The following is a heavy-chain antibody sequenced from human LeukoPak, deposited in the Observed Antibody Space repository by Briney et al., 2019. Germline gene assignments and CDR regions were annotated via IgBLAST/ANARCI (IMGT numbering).Heavy chain of an antibody. CDR3: ARGRLDYYYYYYMDV. CDR1: GDSISNYY. Sequence: PSETLSLTCSVSGDSISNYYWSWIRQSAGKGLEWIGYIYYSGSTNYNPSLKSRVTISVDTSKNQFSLRLSSVTAADTAVYYCARGRLDYYYYYYMDVWGKGTTVTVSS. CDR2: IYYSGST. V-gene: IGHV4-59*01. J-gene: IGHJ6*03. D-gene: IGHD3/OR15-3a*01.